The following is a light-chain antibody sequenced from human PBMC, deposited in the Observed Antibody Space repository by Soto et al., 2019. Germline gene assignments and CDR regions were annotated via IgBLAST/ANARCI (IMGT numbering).Light chain of an antibody. CDR3: SSYVGSSNG. CDR2: EVN. J-gene: IGLJ1*01. Sequence: QSVLTQPPSGSGSPGQSVAISCTGTSSDVGGYNYVSWYQQHPAKAPKLMIYEVNKRPSGAPDRFSGSKSGNTASLTVSGLQAEDEADYYCSSYVGSSNGVATGAKVIVL. CDR1: SSDVGGYNY. V-gene: IGLV2-8*01.